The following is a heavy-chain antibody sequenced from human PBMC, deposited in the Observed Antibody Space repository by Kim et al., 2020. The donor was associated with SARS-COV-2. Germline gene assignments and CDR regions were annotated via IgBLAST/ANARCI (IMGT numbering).Heavy chain of an antibody. CDR1: GDSVSSNSAA. CDR2: TYYRSKWYN. J-gene: IGHJ4*02. D-gene: IGHD3-16*02. Sequence: SQTLSLTCAISGDSVSSNSAAWNWIRQSPSRGLEWLGRTYYRSKWYNDYAVSVKSRITINPDTSKNQFSLQLNSVTPEDTAVYYCARFPDNNQSKYRKLDYFDYWGQGTLVTVSS. V-gene: IGHV6-1*01. CDR3: ARFPDNNQSKYRKLDYFDY.